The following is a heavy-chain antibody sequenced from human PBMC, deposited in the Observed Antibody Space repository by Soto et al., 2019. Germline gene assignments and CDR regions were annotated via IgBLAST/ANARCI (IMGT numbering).Heavy chain of an antibody. J-gene: IGHJ6*02. CDR2: IIPIFGTA. Sequence: ASVKVSCKASGGTFSSYAISWVRQAPGQGLEWMGGIIPIFGTANYAQKFQGRVTITADESTSTAYMELSSLRSEDTAVYYCAMGMVRGVHLAYYYGMDVWGQGTTVTVSS. CDR1: GGTFSSYA. CDR3: AMGMVRGVHLAYYYGMDV. V-gene: IGHV1-69*13. D-gene: IGHD3-10*01.